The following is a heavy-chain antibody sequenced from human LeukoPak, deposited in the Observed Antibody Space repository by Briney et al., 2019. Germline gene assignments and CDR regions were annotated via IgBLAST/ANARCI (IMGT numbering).Heavy chain of an antibody. CDR2: IIPIFGTA. D-gene: IGHD4/OR15-4a*01. Sequence: ASVKVSCKASGGTFSSYAISWVRQAPGHGLEWMGRIIPIFGTANYAQKFQGRVTITADKSTSTAYMELSSLRSEDTAVYYCARPGLTRTFEDYMDVWGKGTTVTVSS. J-gene: IGHJ6*03. CDR3: ARPGLTRTFEDYMDV. CDR1: GGTFSSYA. V-gene: IGHV1-69*06.